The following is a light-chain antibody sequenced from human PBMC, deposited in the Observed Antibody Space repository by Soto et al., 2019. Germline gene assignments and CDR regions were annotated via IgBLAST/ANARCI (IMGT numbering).Light chain of an antibody. Sequence: ESVMTQYTGTLSLSPGERATLSCRASQSVSSSYLAWYQQKPGQAHRPLIYGASGRATGIPDRFSGSGSGTDFTLTISRLEPEDFAVYYCQQYGSSPPVTFGQGTRLEIK. J-gene: IGKJ5*01. V-gene: IGKV3-20*01. CDR1: QSVSSSY. CDR3: QQYGSSPPVT. CDR2: GAS.